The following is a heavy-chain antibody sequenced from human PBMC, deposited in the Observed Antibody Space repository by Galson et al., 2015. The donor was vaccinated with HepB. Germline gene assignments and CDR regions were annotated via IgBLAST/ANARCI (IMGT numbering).Heavy chain of an antibody. Sequence: SVKVSCKASGYTFTTYGISWVRQAPGQGLEWMGWISAYNGNTNYAQKFQGRVTITTDTSTSTVYMEVRSLRSDDTAVYYCARGALVVVVGATQNNWFDPWGQGTLVTVSS. J-gene: IGHJ5*02. V-gene: IGHV1-18*01. CDR1: GYTFTTYG. CDR3: ARGALVVVVGATQNNWFDP. CDR2: ISAYNGNT. D-gene: IGHD2-15*01.